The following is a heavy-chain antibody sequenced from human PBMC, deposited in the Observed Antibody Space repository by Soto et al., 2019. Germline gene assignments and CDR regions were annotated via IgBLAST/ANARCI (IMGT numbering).Heavy chain of an antibody. J-gene: IGHJ4*02. CDR2: IYYNGNT. CDR3: ARDVGSSHGPGHPHYFDY. V-gene: IGHV4-31*03. CDR1: GGSISSGDYY. Sequence: SETLSLTCTVSGGSISSGDYYWSWIRQHPGKDLEWIGYIYYNGNTYSTPSLKSRATISLDTSKNQFFLKLNSVTAADTAVYYCARDVGSSHGPGHPHYFDYWGQGIQVTVSS. D-gene: IGHD2-2*01.